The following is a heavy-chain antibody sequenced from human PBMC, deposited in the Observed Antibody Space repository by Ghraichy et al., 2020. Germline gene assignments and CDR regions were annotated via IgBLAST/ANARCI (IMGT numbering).Heavy chain of an antibody. J-gene: IGHJ4*02. CDR3: ARGRYCGGGACYPMPSHFDS. D-gene: IGHD2-15*01. CDR1: GGPIGGYY. CDR2: VNYVGST. Sequence: SETLSLTCTVDGGPIGGYYWQWIRQPPGRGLEWIGEVNYVGSTNYNPSLASRVTISLGTSWNQFSLRLTSLTAADTAVYYCARGRYCGGGACYPMPSHFDSWGQGTVVSVSS. V-gene: IGHV4-34*01.